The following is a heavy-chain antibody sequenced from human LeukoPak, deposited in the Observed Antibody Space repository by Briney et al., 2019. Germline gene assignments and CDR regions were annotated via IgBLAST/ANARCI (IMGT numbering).Heavy chain of an antibody. J-gene: IGHJ6*03. CDR3: ARDRSCTGGSCYMDV. D-gene: IGHD2-15*01. CDR2: IYHSGST. Sequence: SETLSLTCTVSGVSISSYYWSWIRQPPGKGLEWIGYIYHSGSTNYNPSLKSRVTISVDTSKNQFSLKLSSVTAADTAVYYCARDRSCTGGSCYMDVWGRGITVTVSS. CDR1: GVSISSYY. V-gene: IGHV4-59*01.